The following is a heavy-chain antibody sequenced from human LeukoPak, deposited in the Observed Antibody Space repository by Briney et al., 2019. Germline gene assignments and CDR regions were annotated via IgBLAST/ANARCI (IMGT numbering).Heavy chain of an antibody. J-gene: IGHJ5*02. V-gene: IGHV3-53*05. D-gene: IGHD3-10*01. CDR3: VRSRVRGDPFDP. CDR1: GFTVSINY. Sequence: GGSLRLSCAASGFTVSINYMSWVRQAPGKGLEWVSVIYSSGGTSYADSVKGRFTISRDNANNYLYLQMNSLRPEDTGLYYCVRSRVRGDPFDPWGQGTLVTVSS. CDR2: IYSSGGT.